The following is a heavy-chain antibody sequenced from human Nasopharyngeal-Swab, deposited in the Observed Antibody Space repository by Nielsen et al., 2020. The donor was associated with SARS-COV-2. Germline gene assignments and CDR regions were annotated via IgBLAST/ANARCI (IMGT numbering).Heavy chain of an antibody. CDR1: GGSISSYY. CDR3: AGSSNETFDY. V-gene: IGHV4-59*01. Sequence: GSLRLSCTVSGGSISSYYWSWIRQPPGKGLEWIGYIYYSGSTNYNPSFKSRVTISVDTSKNQFSLKLSSVTAADTAVYYCAGSSNETFDYWGQGTLVTVSS. D-gene: IGHD6-6*01. J-gene: IGHJ4*02. CDR2: IYYSGST.